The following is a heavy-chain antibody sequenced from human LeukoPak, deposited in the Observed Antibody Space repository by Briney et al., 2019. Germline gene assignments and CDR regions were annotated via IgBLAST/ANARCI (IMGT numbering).Heavy chain of an antibody. CDR1: GYTFSSYY. D-gene: IGHD3-10*01. V-gene: IGHV1-46*01. J-gene: IGHJ3*02. CDR2: INPTGDST. Sequence: ASVKVSCKASGYTFSSYYIHWVRQAPGQGLEWMGVINPTGDSTGYAQKFQGRVTMTRDTSTSTVYMELSSLRSEDTAVYYCARGYYDSGRTSGSEAFDIWGQGTMVTVSS. CDR3: ARGYYDSGRTSGSEAFDI.